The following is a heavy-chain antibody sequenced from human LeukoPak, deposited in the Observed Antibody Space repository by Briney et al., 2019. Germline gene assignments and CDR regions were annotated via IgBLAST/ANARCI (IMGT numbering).Heavy chain of an antibody. CDR1: DDSITMYY. J-gene: IGHJ6*03. D-gene: IGHD4-17*01. CDR2: INHSGST. Sequence: SETLSLTCTVSDDSITMYYWTWIRQPPGKGLEWIGEINHSGSTNYNPSLKSRVTISVDTSKNQFSLKLSSVTAADTAVYYCARGLGIYGDYGNYYYYYMDVWGKGTTVTVSS. CDR3: ARGLGIYGDYGNYYYYYMDV. V-gene: IGHV4-34*01.